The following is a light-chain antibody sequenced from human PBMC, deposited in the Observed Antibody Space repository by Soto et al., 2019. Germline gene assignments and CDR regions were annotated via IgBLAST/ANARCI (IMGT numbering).Light chain of an antibody. J-gene: IGLJ1*01. CDR3: SSYTSIDTGV. CDR1: SSDAGGYNY. V-gene: IGLV2-14*03. CDR2: DVS. Sequence: QSALTQPASVSGSPGQSITITCTGTSSDAGGYNYVSWYQQHPGKAPKVLISDVSNRPSGISNRFSGSKSGNTASLTISGLQAEDEADYYCSSYTSIDTGVFGTGNKVTVL.